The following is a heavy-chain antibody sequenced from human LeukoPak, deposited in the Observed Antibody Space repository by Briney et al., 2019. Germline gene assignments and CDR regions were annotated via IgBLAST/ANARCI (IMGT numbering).Heavy chain of an antibody. CDR3: ARGGQRWLQFPYDY. J-gene: IGHJ4*02. CDR2: LTPRGDIT. D-gene: IGHD5-24*01. V-gene: IGHV1-46*01. Sequence: ASVKVSCKASGHTFTNYHIHWVPQAPGQGLEWMGILTPRGDITNYAQKFQGRVTMTRDTSTSTIYMELSSLRSEDTAVYYCARGGQRWLQFPYDYWGQGTVVTVSS. CDR1: GHTFTNYH.